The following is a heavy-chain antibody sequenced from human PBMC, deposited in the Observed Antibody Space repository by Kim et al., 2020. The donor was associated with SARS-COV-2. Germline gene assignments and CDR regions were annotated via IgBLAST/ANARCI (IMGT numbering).Heavy chain of an antibody. Sequence: SETLSLTCAVYGGSFSGYYWSWIRQPPGKGLEWIGEINHSGSTNYNPSLKSRVTISVDTSKNQFSLKLSSVTAADTTVYYCARGPLILTGYSPFDYWGQGTLVTVSS. V-gene: IGHV4-34*01. CDR1: GGSFSGYY. J-gene: IGHJ4*02. D-gene: IGHD3-9*01. CDR3: ARGPLILTGYSPFDY. CDR2: INHSGST.